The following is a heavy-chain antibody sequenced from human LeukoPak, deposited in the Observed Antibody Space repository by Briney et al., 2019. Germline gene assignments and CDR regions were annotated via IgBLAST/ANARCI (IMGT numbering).Heavy chain of an antibody. D-gene: IGHD6-13*01. Sequence: SETLSLTCVVSDYSLSSGYYWGWIRQPPGKGLEWIGSIYHSGSTYYNPSLKSRVTISVHTSKNQFSLKLSSVTAADTAGYYCARHRVAAAGTNWYFDLWGRGTLVTVSS. CDR1: DYSLSSGYY. J-gene: IGHJ2*01. V-gene: IGHV4-38-2*01. CDR3: ARHRVAAAGTNWYFDL. CDR2: IYHSGST.